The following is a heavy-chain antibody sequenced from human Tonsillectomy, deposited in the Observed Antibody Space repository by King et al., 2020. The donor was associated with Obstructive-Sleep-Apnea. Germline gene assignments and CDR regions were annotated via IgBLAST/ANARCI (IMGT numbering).Heavy chain of an antibody. CDR3: ASGSGAAAVNWSDP. CDR1: GGSFSDYY. J-gene: IGHJ5*02. D-gene: IGHD6-13*01. Sequence: HVQLQQWGAGLLKPSETLSLTCAVFGGSFSDYYWSWIRQPPGKGLEWVGEINHSGSTNYNPYLRSRVTISVDTSKNQFSLKLTFMTAADTAAYYCASGSGAAAVNWSDPWGQGTLVTVSS. V-gene: IGHV4-34*01. CDR2: INHSGST.